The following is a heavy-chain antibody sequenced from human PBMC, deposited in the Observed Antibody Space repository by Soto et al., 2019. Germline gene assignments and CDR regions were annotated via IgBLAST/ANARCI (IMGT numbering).Heavy chain of an antibody. V-gene: IGHV5-10-1*01. D-gene: IGHD3-22*01. CDR3: ARHLPPYDSSGMGVLAY. CDR2: IDPSDSYT. Sequence: PGESLKISCKGSGYSFTSYWISWVRQMPGKGLEWMGRIDPSDSYTNYSPSFQGHVTISADKSISTAYLQWSSLKASDTAMYYCARHLPPYDSSGMGVLAYWGQGTLVTVSS. CDR1: GYSFTSYW. J-gene: IGHJ4*02.